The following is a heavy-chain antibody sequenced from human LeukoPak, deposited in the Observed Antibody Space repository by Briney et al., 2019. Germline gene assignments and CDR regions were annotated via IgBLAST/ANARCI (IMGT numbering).Heavy chain of an antibody. CDR3: ARGGRGRFDP. J-gene: IGHJ5*02. CDR1: GFAFSTYW. Sequence: GGSLRLSCVASGFAFSTYWMTWVRQAPGKGLEWVANINQDGRHRYFVNSVEGRFSISRDNAKNSLYLQIDSLRADDTAVYYCARGGRGRFDPWGQGTLVTVSS. V-gene: IGHV3-7*01. CDR2: INQDGRHR. D-gene: IGHD1-26*01.